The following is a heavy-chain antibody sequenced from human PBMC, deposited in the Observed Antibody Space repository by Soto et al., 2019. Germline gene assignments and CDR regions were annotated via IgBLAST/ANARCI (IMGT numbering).Heavy chain of an antibody. Sequence: QVQLVQSGAEVKKPGASVKVSCEASGYPFNNYHIHWVRQAPGQGLECMGKIDPTGGDTHYAQQFQGRVNMTRDTSTSTVYMELSSPRSDDPAVYYRAGEVQCWYRGFDHWGQGTLVTVSS. CDR1: GYPFNNYH. CDR3: AGEVQCWYRGFDH. J-gene: IGHJ4*02. D-gene: IGHD6-13*01. V-gene: IGHV1-46*02. CDR2: IDPTGGDT.